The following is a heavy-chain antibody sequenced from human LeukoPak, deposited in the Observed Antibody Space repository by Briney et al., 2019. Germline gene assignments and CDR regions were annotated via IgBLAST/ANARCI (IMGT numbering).Heavy chain of an antibody. CDR3: AKDLYVRGITPYYFDS. Sequence: GGPLRLSCAASGFSFSDFTMNWVRQAPGKGLEWVASISGDTGYIDYSDSLEGRFTITRDNAKNSLSLQMNTLRAEDTAIYYCAKDLYVRGITPYYFDSWGQGTQVIVSS. D-gene: IGHD3-10*02. V-gene: IGHV3-21*01. CDR1: GFSFSDFT. J-gene: IGHJ4*02. CDR2: ISGDTGYI.